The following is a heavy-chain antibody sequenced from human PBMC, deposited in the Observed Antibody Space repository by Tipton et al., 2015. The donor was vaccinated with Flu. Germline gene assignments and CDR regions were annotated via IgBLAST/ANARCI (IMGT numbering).Heavy chain of an antibody. D-gene: IGHD3-10*02. J-gene: IGHJ4*02. CDR1: SGSIRSTNYF. CDR2: LYPSGTT. CDR3: ARLSYYDVDLKNFYFED. V-gene: IGHV4-39*01. Sequence: TLSLTCTVSSGSIRSTNYFCAWIRQPPGKRLELIGSLYPSGTTYYNPSLKSRVTISVDTPKSQFSLKLRSVTAADTAVYYCARLSYYDVDLKNFYFEDWGQGTLVTVSS.